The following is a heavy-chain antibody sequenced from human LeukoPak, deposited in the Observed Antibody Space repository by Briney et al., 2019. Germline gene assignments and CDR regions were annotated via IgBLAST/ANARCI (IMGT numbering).Heavy chain of an antibody. J-gene: IGHJ5*02. CDR2: ISSSGSTI. D-gene: IGHD6-19*01. Sequence: GGSLRLSCAACGFTFGDYYMSWIRQAPGKGLKWVSYISSSGSTIYYADSVKGRFTISRDNAKNSLYLQMNSLRAEDTAVYYCATSSQQWLVRYWFDPWGQGTLVTVSS. CDR3: ATSSQQWLVRYWFDP. V-gene: IGHV3-11*01. CDR1: GFTFGDYY.